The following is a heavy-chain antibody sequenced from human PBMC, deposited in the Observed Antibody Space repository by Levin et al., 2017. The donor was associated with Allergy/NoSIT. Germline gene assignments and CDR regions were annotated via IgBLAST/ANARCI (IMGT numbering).Heavy chain of an antibody. CDR2: ISWNSGSI. V-gene: IGHV3-9*01. CDR1: GFTFDDYA. CDR3: AKTGGEQWLEDNEYFDL. D-gene: IGHD6-19*01. J-gene: IGHJ2*01. Sequence: SLKISCAASGFTFDDYAMHWVRQAPGKGLEWVSGISWNSGSIGYADSVKGRFTISRDNAKNSLYLQMNSLRAEDTALYYCAKTGGEQWLEDNEYFDLWGRGTLVTVSS.